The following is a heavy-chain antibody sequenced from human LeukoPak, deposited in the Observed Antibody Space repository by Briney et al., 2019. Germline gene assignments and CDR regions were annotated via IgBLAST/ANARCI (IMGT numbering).Heavy chain of an antibody. J-gene: IGHJ6*03. Sequence: GGSLRLSCAASGFTFSSYAMHWVRQAPGKGLEWVAVISYDGSNKYYADSVKGRFTISRDNSKNTLYLQMNSLRAEDTAVYYCARRSPRANSSGYYYVGYYYYYMDVWGKGTTVTVSS. CDR1: GFTFSSYA. CDR2: ISYDGSNK. D-gene: IGHD3-22*01. V-gene: IGHV3-30-3*01. CDR3: ARRSPRANSSGYYYVGYYYYYMDV.